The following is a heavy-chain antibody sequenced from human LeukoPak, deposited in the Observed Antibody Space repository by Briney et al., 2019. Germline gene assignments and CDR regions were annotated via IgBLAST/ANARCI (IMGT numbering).Heavy chain of an antibody. V-gene: IGHV3-33*03. CDR3: VKDALPGIAATGSFGS. CDR2: IWYDGSNK. J-gene: IGHJ4*02. CDR1: GFSFSSYS. D-gene: IGHD6-13*01. Sequence: GGSLRLSCAASGFSFSSYSIHWVRQAPGKGLEWVAVIWYDGSNKYYADSVKGRFTISRDSSNNTLYLQMNSLRAEDTAVYYCVKDALPGIAATGSFGSWGLGTLVTVSS.